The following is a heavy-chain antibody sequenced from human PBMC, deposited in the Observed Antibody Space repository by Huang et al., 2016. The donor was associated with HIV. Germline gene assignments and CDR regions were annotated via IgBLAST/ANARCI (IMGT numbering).Heavy chain of an antibody. V-gene: IGHV4-39*01. Sequence: QLQLQESGPGQVKPSETLSLTCTFSGDFISSTNYYWGWIGQSPGRGLGCVGSVYQSVSTNYSPSPKSRVTLSVDTSRNQVSLRLNSVTAADTAVYYCASQHIGAAATWFWGRGTQVAVSS. CDR3: ASQHIGAAATWF. CDR1: GDFISSTNYY. J-gene: IGHJ4*02. D-gene: IGHD6-13*01. CDR2: VYQSVST.